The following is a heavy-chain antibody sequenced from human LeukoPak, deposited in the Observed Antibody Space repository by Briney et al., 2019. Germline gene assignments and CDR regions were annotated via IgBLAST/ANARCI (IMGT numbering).Heavy chain of an antibody. CDR3: AKVMITVVTTSKLDS. CDR1: GFTVSSNY. Sequence: GGSLRLSCAASGFTVSSNYMSWVRQAPGKGLEWVAVMSYDGSAQYYADSVKGRFTISRDNSKKTLYLQMNSLRGDDTAFYYCAKVMITVVTTSKLDSWGQGTLVTVSS. V-gene: IGHV3-30*18. D-gene: IGHD4-23*01. CDR2: MSYDGSAQ. J-gene: IGHJ4*02.